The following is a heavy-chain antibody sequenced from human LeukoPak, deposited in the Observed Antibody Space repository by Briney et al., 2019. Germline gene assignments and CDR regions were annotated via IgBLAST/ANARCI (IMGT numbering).Heavy chain of an antibody. J-gene: IGHJ5*02. CDR3: ARGWATVTDNWFDP. V-gene: IGHV1-69*05. CDR1: GGTFSSYA. CDR2: IIPIFGTA. D-gene: IGHD4-11*01. Sequence: ASVTVSCKASGGTFSSYAISWVRQAPGQGLEWMGGIIPIFGTANYAQKFQGRVTITTDESTSTAYMEQSSLRSEDTAVYYCARGWATVTDNWFDPWGQGTLVTVSS.